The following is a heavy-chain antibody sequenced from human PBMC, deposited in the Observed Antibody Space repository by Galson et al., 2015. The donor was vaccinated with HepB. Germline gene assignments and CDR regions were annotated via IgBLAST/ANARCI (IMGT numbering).Heavy chain of an antibody. D-gene: IGHD2-2*01. Sequence: SLRLSCAASGFTFSSYWASWVRQAPGKGLEWVANIKQDGSEKYYVDSVKGRFTISRDNAKNSLYLQMNSLRAEDTAVYYCASELPGYCSSTSCYAGAFDIWGQGTMVTVSS. V-gene: IGHV3-7*03. CDR3: ASELPGYCSSTSCYAGAFDI. CDR2: IKQDGSEK. J-gene: IGHJ3*02. CDR1: GFTFSSYW.